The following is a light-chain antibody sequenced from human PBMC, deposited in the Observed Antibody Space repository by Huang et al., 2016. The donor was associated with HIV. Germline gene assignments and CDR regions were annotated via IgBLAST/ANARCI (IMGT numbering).Light chain of an antibody. CDR3: QQYYSTPT. CDR1: QTFLYSSNNETY. V-gene: IGKV4-1*01. Sequence: DIVMTQSPDSLAVALGERVTINCKSSQTFLYSSNNETYLAWYQQRPRQPPRRLIHGASARESGAPERFSGSGSETDFTLTISGLQAEDVAVYYCQQYYSTPTFGGGTKVEI. J-gene: IGKJ4*01. CDR2: GAS.